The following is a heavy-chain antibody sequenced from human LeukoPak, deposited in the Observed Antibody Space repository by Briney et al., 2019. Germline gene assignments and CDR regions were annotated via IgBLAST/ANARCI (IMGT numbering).Heavy chain of an antibody. CDR3: ATNPSDLYYYYYMDV. CDR2: INPNSGGT. V-gene: IGHV1-2*02. J-gene: IGHJ6*03. Sequence: SSVKVSCKASGYTFTGFYMHWVRQAPGQGLEWMGWINPNSGGTNYAQKFQGRVTMTRDTSISTAYMELSRLRSDDTAVYYCATNPSDLYYYYYMDVWGKGTTVTISS. CDR1: GYTFTGFY.